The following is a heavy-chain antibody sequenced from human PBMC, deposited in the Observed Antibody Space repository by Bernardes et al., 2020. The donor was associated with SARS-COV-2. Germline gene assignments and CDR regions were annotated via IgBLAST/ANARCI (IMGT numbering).Heavy chain of an antibody. J-gene: IGHJ6*02. D-gene: IGHD5-12*01. CDR1: GYSFTRYW. V-gene: IGHV5-51*01. CDR2: IYPGDSDT. CDR3: ARQGGDGYNYDYYGMDV. Sequence: GESLKISCKGSGYSFTRYWIGWVRHMPAKGLEWMGIIYPGDSDTRYSPSFQGQVTISADKSISTAYLQWSSLKASDTAMYYCARQGGDGYNYDYYGMDVWGQGTTVTVAS.